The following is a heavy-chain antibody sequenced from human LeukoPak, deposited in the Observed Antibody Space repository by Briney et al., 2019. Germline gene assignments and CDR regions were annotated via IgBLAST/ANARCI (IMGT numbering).Heavy chain of an antibody. CDR3: ARPQRSSGDFWSGYYFDY. CDR1: GGSISSSSYY. Sequence: SETLSLTCTVSGGSISSSSYYWGWIRQPPGKGLEWIGSIYYSGSTYYNPSLKSRVTISVDTSKNQFSLKLSSVTAADTAVYYCARPQRSSGDFWSGYYFDYWGQGTLVTVSS. D-gene: IGHD3-3*01. CDR2: IYYSGST. V-gene: IGHV4-39*01. J-gene: IGHJ4*02.